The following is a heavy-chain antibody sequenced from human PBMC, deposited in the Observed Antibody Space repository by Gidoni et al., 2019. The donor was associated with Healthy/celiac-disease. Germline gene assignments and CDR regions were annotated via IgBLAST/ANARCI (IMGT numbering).Heavy chain of an antibody. Sequence: QVQLVQSGAEVKKPGSSVKVSCQASGGTFSSYAISWVRQAPGQGLEWMGGIIPIFGTANYAQKFQGRVTITADESTSTAYMELSSLRSEDTAVYYCARESPAMATYYYYGMDVWGQGTTVTVSS. V-gene: IGHV1-69*01. CDR3: ARESPAMATYYYYGMDV. CDR2: IIPIFGTA. CDR1: GGTFSSYA. J-gene: IGHJ6*02. D-gene: IGHD5-18*01.